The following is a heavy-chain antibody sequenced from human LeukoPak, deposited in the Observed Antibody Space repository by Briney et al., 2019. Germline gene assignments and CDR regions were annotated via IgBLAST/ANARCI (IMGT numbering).Heavy chain of an antibody. J-gene: IGHJ5*02. D-gene: IGHD2-8*01. V-gene: IGHV4-39*01. Sequence: SETLSLTYTVSGDSISTHRYYWGWIRQPPRKGLEWIGSFYYSGSTYYHPSLKNRVAISMDTSKNQFFLRLSSVTAADTAVYFCARFNGVGSRFDPWGQGTLVTVSS. CDR1: GDSISTHRYY. CDR2: FYYSGST. CDR3: ARFNGVGSRFDP.